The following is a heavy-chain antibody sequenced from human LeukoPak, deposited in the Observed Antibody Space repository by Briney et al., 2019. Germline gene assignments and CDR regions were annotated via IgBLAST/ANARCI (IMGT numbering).Heavy chain of an antibody. CDR3: ARDPTGYCSSTSCYESVYYYMDV. V-gene: IGHV1-18*01. CDR2: ISAYNGNT. D-gene: IGHD2-2*01. Sequence: ASVNVSWNASGYTFTSYGISWVRQAPGQWLEWMGWISAYNGNTNYAQKLQDRVSMTTDTSTSTAYMEMRSLRSDDTAVYYCARDPTGYCSSTSCYESVYYYMDVWGKGTTVTISS. J-gene: IGHJ6*03. CDR1: GYTFTSYG.